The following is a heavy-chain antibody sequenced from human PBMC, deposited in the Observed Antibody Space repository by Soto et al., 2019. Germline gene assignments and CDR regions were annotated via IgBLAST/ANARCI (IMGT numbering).Heavy chain of an antibody. J-gene: IGHJ4*02. CDR3: ARALSPYYGSGRPHLDY. CDR2: IYYNGST. V-gene: IGHV4-31*01. D-gene: IGHD3-10*01. Sequence: QVQLQESGPGLVKPSQTLSLTCTVSGGSISSGGYYWSWIRQHPGKGLEWIGHIYYNGSTYYNQSLKCPVTISVDSSKNPFSLKLSSVTAADTAVYSCARALSPYYGSGRPHLDYCGQATLVTVAS. CDR1: GGSISSGGYY.